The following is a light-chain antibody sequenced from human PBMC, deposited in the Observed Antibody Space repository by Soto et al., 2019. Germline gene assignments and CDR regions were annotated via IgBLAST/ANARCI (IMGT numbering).Light chain of an antibody. CDR2: DVS. J-gene: IGLJ1*01. V-gene: IGLV2-11*01. CDR1: SRDVRVYDY. CDR3: CSYAGTYTYV. Sequence: QSVLTQPRSVSGSPGQSVTISCTGTSRDVRVYDYVSWYQRHPGKAPKLMIYDVSQRPSGVPDRFSGSKSGNTASLTISGLQAEDEADYYCCSYAGTYTYVFGTGTKVTVL.